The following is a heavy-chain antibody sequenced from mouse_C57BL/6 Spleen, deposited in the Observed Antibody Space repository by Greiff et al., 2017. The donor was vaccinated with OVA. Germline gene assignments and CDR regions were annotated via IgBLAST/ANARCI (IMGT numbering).Heavy chain of an antibody. D-gene: IGHD1-1*01. V-gene: IGHV5-9-1*02. CDR2: ISSGGDYI. CDR3: TRDDYYYGSSYHWYFDV. CDR1: GFTFSSYA. J-gene: IGHJ1*03. Sequence: EVKLMESGEGLVKPGGSLKLSCAASGFTFSSYAMSWVRQTPEKRLEWVAYISSGGDYIYYAATVKGRFTISRDNARNTLYLQMSSLKSEDTAMYYCTRDDYYYGSSYHWYFDVWGTGTTVTVSS.